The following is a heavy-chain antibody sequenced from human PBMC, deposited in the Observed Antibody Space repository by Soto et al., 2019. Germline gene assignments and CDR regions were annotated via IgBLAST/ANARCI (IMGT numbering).Heavy chain of an antibody. V-gene: IGHV4-30-4*01. D-gene: IGHD2-15*01. CDR1: GGSISSGDYY. CDR2: IYYSGST. J-gene: IGHJ2*01. CDR3: ARVWWYLGCYFDL. Sequence: QVQLQESGPGLVKPSQTLSLTCTVSGGSISSGDYYWSWIRQPPGKGLEWIGYIYYSGSTYYNPSHKRRVTISVDTSKNQFSLKLSSVTAADTAVYYCARVWWYLGCYFDLLGRGTLVTVSS.